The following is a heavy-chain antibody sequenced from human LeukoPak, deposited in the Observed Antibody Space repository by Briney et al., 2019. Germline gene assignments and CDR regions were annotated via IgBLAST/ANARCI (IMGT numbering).Heavy chain of an antibody. CDR3: AEDQYCTSTSCYVGY. CDR2: INVSGGST. J-gene: IGHJ4*02. D-gene: IGHD2-2*01. V-gene: IGHV3-23*01. Sequence: GGSLRLSCVGSGFTFSRHWMSWVRQAPGKGLEWVSGINVSGGSTFYADSVRGRFTISRDNSKNTLYLQMNSLRAEDTAVYYCAEDQYCTSTSCYVGYWGQGTLVTVSS. CDR1: GFTFSRHW.